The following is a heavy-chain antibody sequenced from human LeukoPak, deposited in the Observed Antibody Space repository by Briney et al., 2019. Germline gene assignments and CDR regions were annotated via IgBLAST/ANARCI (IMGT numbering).Heavy chain of an antibody. D-gene: IGHD2-15*01. CDR3: ARAGGYCGRISCPYYFDY. V-gene: IGHV1-69*05. Sequence: SVKVSCKASGGTFSSYAISWVRQAPGQGLEWMGGIIPIFGTANYAQKLQGRVTMTTDTSTSTAYMELRSLRSDDTAVYYCARAGGYCGRISCPYYFDYWGQGSLVAVSS. CDR1: GGTFSSYA. CDR2: IIPIFGTA. J-gene: IGHJ4*02.